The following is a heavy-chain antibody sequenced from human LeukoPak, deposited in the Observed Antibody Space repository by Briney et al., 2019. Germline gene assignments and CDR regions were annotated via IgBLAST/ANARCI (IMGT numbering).Heavy chain of an antibody. CDR1: GGSISSYY. J-gene: IGHJ6*02. CDR3: ARARHCSSTSCHYYYYGMDV. CDR2: IYYSGST. Sequence: PSETLSLTYTVSGGSISSYYWSWIRQPPGKGLEWIGYIYYSGSTNYNPSLKSRVTISVDTSKNQFSLKLSSVTAADTAVYYCARARHCSSTSCHYYYYGMDVWGQGTTVTVSS. V-gene: IGHV4-59*01. D-gene: IGHD2-2*01.